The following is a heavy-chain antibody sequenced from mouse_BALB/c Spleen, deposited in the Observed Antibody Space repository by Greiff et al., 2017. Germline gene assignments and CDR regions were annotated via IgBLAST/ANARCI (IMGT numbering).Heavy chain of an antibody. CDR2: IDPETGGT. V-gene: IGHV1-15*01. J-gene: IGHJ2*01. D-gene: IGHD1-2*01. CDR1: GYTFTDYE. CDR3: TRRGYYGSFDY. Sequence: QVQLVESGAELVRPGASVTLSCKASGYTFTDYEMHWVKQTPVHGLEWIGAIDPETGGTAYNQKFKGKATLTADKSSSTAYMELRSLTSEDSAVYYCTRRGYYGSFDYWGQGTTLTVSS.